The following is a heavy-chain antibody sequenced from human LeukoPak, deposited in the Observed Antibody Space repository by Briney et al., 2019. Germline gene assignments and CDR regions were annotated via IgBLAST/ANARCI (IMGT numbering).Heavy chain of an antibody. V-gene: IGHV4-4*02. Sequence: PSETLSLTCAVSGGSISSSNWWSWVRQPPGKGLEWIGEIYHSGSTNYNPSLKSRVTISVDKSKNQFSLKLSSVTAAGTAVYYCARLHCSGGSCYSRYNWFDPWGQGTLVTVSS. CDR2: IYHSGST. CDR1: GGSISSSNW. D-gene: IGHD2-15*01. CDR3: ARLHCSGGSCYSRYNWFDP. J-gene: IGHJ5*02.